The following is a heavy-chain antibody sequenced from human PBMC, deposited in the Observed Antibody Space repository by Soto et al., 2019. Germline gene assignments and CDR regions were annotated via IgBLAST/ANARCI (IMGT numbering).Heavy chain of an antibody. D-gene: IGHD6-19*01. CDR3: ASRMYIAVAVYYFDY. Sequence: QLQLQESGPGLVKPSETLSLTCTVSGGSISSSSYSWGWIRQPPGKGLEWIGSIYYSGSTYYNPSLKGRVTISGETCKNQCSLKLSSGTAADTTVYYCASRMYIAVAVYYFDYWGQGTLVTVAS. V-gene: IGHV4-39*01. J-gene: IGHJ4*02. CDR1: GGSISSSSYS. CDR2: IYYSGST.